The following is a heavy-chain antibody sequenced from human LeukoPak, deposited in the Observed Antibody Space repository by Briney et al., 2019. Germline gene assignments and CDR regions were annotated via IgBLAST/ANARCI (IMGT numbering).Heavy chain of an antibody. Sequence: SETLSLTCTVPGGSISSYYWSWIRQPAGKGLEWIGRIYTSVSTNYNPSLKSRVTMSVDTSKNQFSLKLSSVTAADTAVYYCARARLEWELLPFDIWGQGTMVTVSS. D-gene: IGHD1-26*01. V-gene: IGHV4-4*07. CDR1: GGSISSYY. J-gene: IGHJ3*02. CDR3: ARARLEWELLPFDI. CDR2: IYTSVST.